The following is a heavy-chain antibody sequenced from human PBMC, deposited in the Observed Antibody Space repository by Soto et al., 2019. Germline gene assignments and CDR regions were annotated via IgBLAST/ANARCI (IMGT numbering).Heavy chain of an antibody. CDR3: ARSQRNDLGAY. D-gene: IGHD2-2*01. Sequence: QVQLQESGPGLVKPSETLSLTCTVSGGSISRYFWGWIRQPTGKGLELIGYIYSTGSTNYHPSLNNRVTISVDTSRHQLSLKLYSVTAADTAVYFGARSQRNDLGAYWGQGALVTVSS. CDR2: IYSTGST. CDR1: GGSISRYF. V-gene: IGHV4-59*01. J-gene: IGHJ4*02.